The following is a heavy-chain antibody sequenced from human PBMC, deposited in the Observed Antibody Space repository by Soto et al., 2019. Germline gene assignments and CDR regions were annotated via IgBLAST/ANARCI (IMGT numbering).Heavy chain of an antibody. J-gene: IGHJ4*02. V-gene: IGHV1-8*01. CDR1: GYTFTSYD. CDR3: ARAYSSSWAEIDY. D-gene: IGHD6-13*01. CDR2: MNPNSGNT. Sequence: ASVKVSCKASGYTFTSYDINWVRQATGQGLEWMGWMNPNSGNTGYAQKFQGRVTMTRNTSISTAYMELSSLRSEDTAVYYCARAYSSSWAEIDYWGQGTLVTVSS.